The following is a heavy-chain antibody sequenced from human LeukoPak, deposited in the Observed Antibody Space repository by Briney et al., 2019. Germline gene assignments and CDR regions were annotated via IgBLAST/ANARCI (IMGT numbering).Heavy chain of an antibody. CDR2: ISGSGGST. CDR1: GFTFSSYA. D-gene: IGHD3-16*01. J-gene: IGHJ5*02. V-gene: IGHV3-23*01. CDR3: AKDALVDDGLGGRNWFDP. Sequence: PGGSLRLSCAASGFTFSSYAMSWVRQAPGKGLEWVSAISGSGGSTYYADSVKGRFTISRDNSKNTLYLQMNSLRAEDTAVYYCAKDALVDDGLGGRNWFDPWGQGTLVTVSS.